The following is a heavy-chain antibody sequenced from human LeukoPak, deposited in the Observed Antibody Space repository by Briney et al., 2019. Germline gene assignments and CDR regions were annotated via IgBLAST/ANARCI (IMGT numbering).Heavy chain of an antibody. V-gene: IGHV1-24*01. CDR1: GYTLTELS. CDR2: FDPEDGET. Sequence: ASVKVSSKVSGYTLTELSMHWVRQAPGKGLEWMGGFDPEDGETIYAQKFQGRVTMTEDTSTDTAYMELSSLRSEDTAVYYCATQAWDSSGWLDYWGQGTLVTVSS. CDR3: ATQAWDSSGWLDY. J-gene: IGHJ4*02. D-gene: IGHD6-19*01.